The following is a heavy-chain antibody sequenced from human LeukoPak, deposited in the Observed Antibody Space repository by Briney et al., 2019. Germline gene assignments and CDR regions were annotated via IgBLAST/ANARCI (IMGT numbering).Heavy chain of an antibody. CDR2: ISAYNGNT. V-gene: IGHV1-18*01. J-gene: IGHJ6*03. D-gene: IGHD3-3*01. CDR3: ARDGISIFGVVINTDYYYYMDV. CDR1: GYTFTSYG. Sequence: ASATVSYKASGYTFTSYGISWVRQAPGQGLEGMGWISAYNGNTNYAQKLQGRVTMTTDTSTSTAYMELRSLRSDDTAVYYCARDGISIFGVVINTDYYYYMDVWGKGTTVTVSS.